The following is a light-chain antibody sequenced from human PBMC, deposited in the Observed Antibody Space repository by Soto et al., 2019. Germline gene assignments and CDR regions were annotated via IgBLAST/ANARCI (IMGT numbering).Light chain of an antibody. CDR1: SSDVGGYNH. CDR3: SSYTASSTYV. V-gene: IGLV2-14*01. J-gene: IGLJ1*01. Sequence: QSALTQPASVSGSPGQSITISCTGTSSDVGGYNHVSWYQQHPGKAPKVMIYEVTYRPAGVSSRFSGSKSGNTASLTISGLQAEDEADYYCSSYTASSTYVFRGGTKLTVL. CDR2: EVT.